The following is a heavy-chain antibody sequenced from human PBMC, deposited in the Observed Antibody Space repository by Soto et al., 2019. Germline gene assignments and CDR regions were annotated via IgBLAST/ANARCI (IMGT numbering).Heavy chain of an antibody. CDR2: IRNKHYGETT. CDR3: TTTLGYCISPSCYEYFQH. D-gene: IGHD2-2*01. J-gene: IGHJ1*01. CDR1: GFTFGDYG. V-gene: IGHV3-49*03. Sequence: PGGSLRLSCTTSGFTFGDYGMSWFRQAPGKGLEWVAYIRNKHYGETTEHAASVKGRFTISRDDSKNTLYLQMNSLKTEDTAVYYCTTTLGYCISPSCYEYFQHWGQGTLVTVSS.